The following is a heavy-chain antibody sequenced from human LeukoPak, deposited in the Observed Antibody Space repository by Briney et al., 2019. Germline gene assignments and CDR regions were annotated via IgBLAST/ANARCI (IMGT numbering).Heavy chain of an antibody. CDR3: ARDTDCSSTSCYVNALDY. Sequence: PGGSLRLSCAASGFTFRSYTMNWVRQAPGRGLGWVSSISSNSAYLYYADSLRGRFTISRDNAKNSLYLQMNSLRAEDTAVYYCARDTDCSSTSCYVNALDYWGQGTLVTVSS. CDR2: ISSNSAYL. CDR1: GFTFRSYT. V-gene: IGHV3-21*01. D-gene: IGHD2-2*01. J-gene: IGHJ4*02.